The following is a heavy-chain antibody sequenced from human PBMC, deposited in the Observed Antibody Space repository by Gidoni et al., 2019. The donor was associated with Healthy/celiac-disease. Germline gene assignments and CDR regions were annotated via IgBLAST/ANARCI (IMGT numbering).Heavy chain of an antibody. D-gene: IGHD5-18*01. CDR3: ARDLGRYSYGSPNWFDP. J-gene: IGHJ5*02. CDR2: INPSGGST. Sequence: QLQLVQSGAEVKKPGASVRVCCKASGYTFTSDYMHWVRQAPGQGLEWMGIINPSGGSTSYAQKFQGRVTMTRDTSTSTVYMELSSLRSEDTAVYYCARDLGRYSYGSPNWFDPWGQGTLVTVSS. V-gene: IGHV1-46*01. CDR1: GYTFTSDY.